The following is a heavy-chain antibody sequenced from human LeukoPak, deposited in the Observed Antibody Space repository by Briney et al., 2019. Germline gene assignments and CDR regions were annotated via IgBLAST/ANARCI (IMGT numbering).Heavy chain of an antibody. CDR2: IYYNGST. CDR3: AASLFDCCHY. J-gene: IGHJ4*02. D-gene: IGHD3-3*02. V-gene: IGHV4-31*03. Sequence: SETLSLTCTVSAVSINSGGYYWGWIRQHRGKDLEWIGYIYYNGSTYYNPSLKSRITISINMNKNQFSLILSSVTAADTAVYYCAASLFDCCHYWGPGTLVTVSS. CDR1: AVSINSGGYY.